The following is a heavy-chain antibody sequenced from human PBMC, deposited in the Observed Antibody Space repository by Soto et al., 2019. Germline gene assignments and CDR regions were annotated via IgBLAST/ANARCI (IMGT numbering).Heavy chain of an antibody. CDR3: AAPPTGNVYFTH. CDR2: INPDGSAK. CDR1: GFTFSSYW. Sequence: EVQLVESGGGLVQPGGSLRLSCAASGFTFSSYWMTWLRQAPGKGLEWVANINPDGSAKYYVDSVKGRFTISRDNAKNSLYLQRNSLRVEDTAVYYCAAPPTGNVYFTHWGQGALVTVSS. D-gene: IGHD2-8*02. J-gene: IGHJ1*01. V-gene: IGHV3-7*01.